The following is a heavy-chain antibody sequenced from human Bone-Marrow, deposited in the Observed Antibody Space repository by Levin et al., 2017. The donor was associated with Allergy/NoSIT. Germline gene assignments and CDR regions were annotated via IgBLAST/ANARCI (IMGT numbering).Heavy chain of an antibody. CDR2: IYFAGTT. D-gene: IGHD2-8*02. V-gene: IGHV3-53*01. J-gene: IGHJ4*02. CDR3: ARDKGFCSGGRCRSWFDD. CDR1: GFTFSRDF. Sequence: GGSLRLSCSASGFTFSRDFMSWVRQIPGKGPEWVATIYFAGTTDYAESVRGRFTISRDNSNSPLYLQMKSLRVEDTAIYYCARDKGFCSGGRCRSWFDDWGQGTRVTVSS.